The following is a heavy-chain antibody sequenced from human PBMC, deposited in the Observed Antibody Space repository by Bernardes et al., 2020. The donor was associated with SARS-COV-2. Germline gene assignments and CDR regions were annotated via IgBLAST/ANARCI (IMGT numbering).Heavy chain of an antibody. CDR2: ISSNEVNK. CDR1: GFCFGSYA. V-gene: IGHV3-30*03. Sequence: GGSLRLSCAASGFCFGSYAMHWVRQAPGKGLEWVAIISSNEVNKYYADSVRGRFTIYRDNSRNTMYLQMNSLRVEDTAVYYCARELTAMILGGRGYFDYWGQGTLVTVSS. D-gene: IGHD3-16*01. J-gene: IGHJ4*02. CDR3: ARELTAMILGGRGYFDY.